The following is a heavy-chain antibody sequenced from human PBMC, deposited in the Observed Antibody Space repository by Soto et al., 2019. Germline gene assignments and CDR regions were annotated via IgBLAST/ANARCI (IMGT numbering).Heavy chain of an antibody. J-gene: IGHJ3*02. CDR1: GYSFTSYW. CDR2: IYPGDSDT. CDR3: ARHSARSTMIDAFDI. Sequence: GESLKISCKGSGYSFTSYWIGWVRQMPGKGLEWMGIIYPGDSDTRYSQSFQGQVTISADKSISTAYLQWSSLKASDTAMYYCARHSARSTMIDAFDIWGQGTMVTVSS. V-gene: IGHV5-51*01. D-gene: IGHD3-22*01.